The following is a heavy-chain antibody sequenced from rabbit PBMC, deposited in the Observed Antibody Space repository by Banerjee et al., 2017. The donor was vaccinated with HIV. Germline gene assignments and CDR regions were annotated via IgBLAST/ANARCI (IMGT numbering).Heavy chain of an antibody. V-gene: IGHV1S45*01. CDR3: ARDDYYSSGSDL. D-gene: IGHD6-1*01. Sequence: QEQLVESGGGLVQPEGSLTLTCTASGFSFSSSYYMCWVRQAPGKGLEWIGCIYAGSSGSTYYASWAKGRFTISKTSSTTVTLQLTSLTAADTATYFCARDDYYSSGSDLWGPGTLVTVS. CDR2: IYAGSSGST. CDR1: GFSFSSSYY. J-gene: IGHJ6*01.